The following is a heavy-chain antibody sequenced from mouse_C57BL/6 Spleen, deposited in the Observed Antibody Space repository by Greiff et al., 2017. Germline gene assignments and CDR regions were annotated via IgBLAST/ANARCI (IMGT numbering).Heavy chain of an antibody. D-gene: IGHD2-5*01. CDR3: ARWGFYRNYEGSNY. CDR2: IYPSDSET. J-gene: IGHJ2*01. Sequence: QVQLQQPGAELVRPGSSVKLSCKASGYTFTSSWMDWVKQRPGQGLAWIGNIYPSDSETHYNQKFKDKATLPVDKAASTAYMQLSSLASEESAVYYCARWGFYRNYEGSNYWGQGTTLTVSS. V-gene: IGHV1-61*01. CDR1: GYTFTSSW.